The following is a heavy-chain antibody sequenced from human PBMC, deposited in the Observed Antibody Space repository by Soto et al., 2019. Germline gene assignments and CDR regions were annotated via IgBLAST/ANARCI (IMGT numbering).Heavy chain of an antibody. V-gene: IGHV3-48*01. CDR2: ISSSGSTI. J-gene: IGHJ4*02. Sequence: EVQLVESGGGLVQPGGSLRLSCAASGFTFSSYNMNWVRQAPGKGLEWVSYISSSGSTIYYADSVKGRFTISRDNAKNSLYLQMNNLRAEDTAVYYCARVAYYYDSSGYFYWGQGTLVTVSS. CDR1: GFTFSSYN. D-gene: IGHD3-22*01. CDR3: ARVAYYYDSSGYFY.